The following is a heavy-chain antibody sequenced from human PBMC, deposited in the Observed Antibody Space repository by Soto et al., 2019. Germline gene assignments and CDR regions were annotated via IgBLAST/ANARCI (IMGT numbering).Heavy chain of an antibody. CDR2: ILYSGGT. J-gene: IGHJ3*01. CDR3: ARRRDLSSV. Sequence: PEKLRDTKTVSGDSLNRYFWSWIRQPPGKGLEWIGSILYSGGTNYNPSLTSRVTISLDTSKNQFFLKLTSVTAADAALYYCARRRDLSSVRGQG. V-gene: IGHV4-59*13. CDR1: GDSLNRYF.